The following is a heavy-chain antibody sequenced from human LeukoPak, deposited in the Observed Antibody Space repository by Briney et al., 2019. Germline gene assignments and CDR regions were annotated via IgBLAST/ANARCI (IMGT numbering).Heavy chain of an antibody. J-gene: IGHJ4*02. Sequence: GGSLRLSCAASGFTVSSNFMSWVRQAPGKGLVWVSVIYSGGTTYYADSVKGRFTISRDNSKNTLYLQMDSLRVEDTAVYYCARDANDYASPPDYWGQGTLVTVSS. CDR1: GFTVSSNF. D-gene: IGHD3-16*01. CDR3: ARDANDYASPPDY. CDR2: IYSGGTT. V-gene: IGHV3-53*01.